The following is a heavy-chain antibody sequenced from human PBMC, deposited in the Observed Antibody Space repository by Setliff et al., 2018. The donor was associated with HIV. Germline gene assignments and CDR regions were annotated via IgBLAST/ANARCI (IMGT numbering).Heavy chain of an antibody. J-gene: IGHJ6*02. V-gene: IGHV1-2*02. CDR3: ARSGYSSSWYLDYYYYYGMDA. Sequence: ASVKVSCKASGYTFTGYYMHWVRQAPGQGLEWMGWINPNSGGTNYAQKFQGRVTMTRDTSISTAYMELCRLRSDDTAVYYCARSGYSSSWYLDYYYYYGMDAWGQGTTVTVSS. D-gene: IGHD6-13*01. CDR2: INPNSGGT. CDR1: GYTFTGYY.